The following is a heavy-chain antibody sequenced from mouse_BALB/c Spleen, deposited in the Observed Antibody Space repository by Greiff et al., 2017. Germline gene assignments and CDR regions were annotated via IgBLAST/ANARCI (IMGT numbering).Heavy chain of an antibody. Sequence: DVMLVESGGGLVQPGGSLKLSCAASGFTFSSYGMSWVRQTPDKRLELVATINSNGGSTYYPDSVKGRFTISRDNAKNTLYLQMSSLKSEDTAMYYCARDERPFAYWGQGTLVTVSA. CDR3: ARDERPFAY. V-gene: IGHV5-6-3*01. CDR1: GFTFSSYG. CDR2: INSNGGST. J-gene: IGHJ3*01.